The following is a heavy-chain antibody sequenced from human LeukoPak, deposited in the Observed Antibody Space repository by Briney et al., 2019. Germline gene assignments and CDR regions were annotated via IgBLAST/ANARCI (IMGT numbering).Heavy chain of an antibody. CDR2: INPNSGGT. Sequence: ASVKVSCKASGYTFTGYYMHWVRQAPGQGLEWMGWINPNSGGTNYAQKFQGRVTMTRDTSISTAYMELSRLRSDDTAMYYCARILTTVTTVDYWGQGTLVTVSS. CDR3: ARILTTVTTVDY. D-gene: IGHD4-17*01. J-gene: IGHJ4*02. V-gene: IGHV1-2*02. CDR1: GYTFTGYY.